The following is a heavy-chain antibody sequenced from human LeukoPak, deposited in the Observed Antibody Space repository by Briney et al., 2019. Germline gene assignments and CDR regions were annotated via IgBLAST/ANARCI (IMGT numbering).Heavy chain of an antibody. CDR1: GASIRSYY. D-gene: IGHD3-22*01. V-gene: IGHV4-59*01. J-gene: IGHJ4*02. CDR3: ARDTRSYDNSGYYFFDF. Sequence: SETLSPTCTVSGASIRSYYWKWLRQPPGKGLEWIGYINYSGSTNYNPSLKSRATISMDTSKHHFSLKLNSVTAADTAVYYCARDTRSYDNSGYYFFDFWGQGTLVTVSS. CDR2: INYSGST.